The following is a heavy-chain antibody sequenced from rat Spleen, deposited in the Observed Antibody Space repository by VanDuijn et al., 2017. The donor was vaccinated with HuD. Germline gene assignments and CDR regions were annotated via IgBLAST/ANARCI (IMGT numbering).Heavy chain of an antibody. D-gene: IGHD1-11*01. CDR2: ISTGGGNT. J-gene: IGHJ4*01. CDR3: ARHYGGYSEYVMDA. V-gene: IGHV5S23*01. CDR1: GFTFSNYD. Sequence: EVQLVESGGGLVQPGRSLKLSCAASGFTFSNYDMAWVRQAPTKGLEWVASISTGGGNTYYPDSVKGRFTISRDNAKSTLYLQMDSLRSEDTATYYCARHYGGYSEYVMDAWGQGASVTVSS.